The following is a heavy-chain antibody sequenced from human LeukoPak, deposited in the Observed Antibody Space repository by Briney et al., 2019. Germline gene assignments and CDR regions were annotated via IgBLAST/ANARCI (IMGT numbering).Heavy chain of an antibody. Sequence: SGGSLRLSCAASGFTFSTYTMNWVRQAPGKGLEWVSSISSSSSYIYSPDSVKGRFTISRDNSKNSLYLQMSSLRAEDTAVYYCARAPYDILTGYSGYFDYWGQGTLVTVSS. D-gene: IGHD3-9*01. CDR3: ARAPYDILTGYSGYFDY. J-gene: IGHJ4*02. V-gene: IGHV3-21*01. CDR2: ISSSSSYI. CDR1: GFTFSTYT.